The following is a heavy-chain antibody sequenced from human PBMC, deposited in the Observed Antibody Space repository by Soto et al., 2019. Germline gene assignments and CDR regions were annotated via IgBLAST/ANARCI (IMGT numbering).Heavy chain of an antibody. CDR2: IKKDGSEK. J-gene: IGHJ4*02. Sequence: GGSLRLSFAASGFTFRTYWMNWVRQAPGKGLEWVSNIKKDGSEKYFVESVKGRFTISRDNAKNSLYLQMNSLRAEDTAVYYCARASKYYSVSQPLDXWGQGALVTVSX. CDR3: ARASKYYSVSQPLDX. CDR1: GFTFRTYW. D-gene: IGHD1-26*01. V-gene: IGHV3-7*03.